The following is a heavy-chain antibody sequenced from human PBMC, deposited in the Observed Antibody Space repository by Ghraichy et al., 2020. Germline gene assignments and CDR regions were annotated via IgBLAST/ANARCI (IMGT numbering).Heavy chain of an antibody. CDR2: IYSGGST. CDR1: GFTVSSNY. Sequence: GESLNISCAASGFTVSSNYMSWVRQAPGKGLEWVSVIYSGGSTYYADSVKGRFTISRDNSKNTLYLQMNSLRAEDTAVYYCARMVTFYYGMDVWGLGTTVTVSS. V-gene: IGHV3-53*01. J-gene: IGHJ6*02. CDR3: ARMVTFYYGMDV. D-gene: IGHD2-21*02.